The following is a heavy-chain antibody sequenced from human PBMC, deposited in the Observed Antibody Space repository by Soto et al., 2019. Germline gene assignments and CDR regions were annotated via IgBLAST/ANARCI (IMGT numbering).Heavy chain of an antibody. Sequence: ASVKVSCKASGYTFTGYYMHWVRQAPGQGLEWIGWNKPNNGGTNYAQKFQGWVTMTRDTSISTAYMELSSLRSEDTAIYYCAARTGYYTSYYYMDVWGKGTTVTVSS. J-gene: IGHJ6*03. CDR3: AARTGYYTSYYYMDV. V-gene: IGHV1-2*04. D-gene: IGHD3-9*01. CDR2: NKPNNGGT. CDR1: GYTFTGYY.